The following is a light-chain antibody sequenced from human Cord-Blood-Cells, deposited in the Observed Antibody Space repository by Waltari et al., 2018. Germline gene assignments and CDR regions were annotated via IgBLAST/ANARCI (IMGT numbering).Light chain of an antibody. CDR1: QGISSY. Sequence: DIQLIQSPSFLSASVGDSVTITCRASQGISSYLSWYQQKPGKAPKLLIYAASTLQSGVPSRFSGSGSGTEFTLTISSLQPEDFATYYCQQLNSYPITFGQGTRLEIK. J-gene: IGKJ5*01. CDR2: AAS. CDR3: QQLNSYPIT. V-gene: IGKV1-9*01.